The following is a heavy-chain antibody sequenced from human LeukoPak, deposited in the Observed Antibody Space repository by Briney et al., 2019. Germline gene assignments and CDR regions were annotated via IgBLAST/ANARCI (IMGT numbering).Heavy chain of an antibody. CDR3: AEGYYYAPLDY. J-gene: IGHJ4*01. Sequence: GGSLRLSCAASGFSFSAYWLHWVRQAPGKGLVWVSRVKYDGSTTTYADSVKGRFTISRDNAKNILYLQMNSLRAEDTAVYYCAEGYYYAPLDYWGHGTLVTVSS. D-gene: IGHD3-16*01. CDR1: GFSFSAYW. V-gene: IGHV3-74*01. CDR2: VKYDGSTT.